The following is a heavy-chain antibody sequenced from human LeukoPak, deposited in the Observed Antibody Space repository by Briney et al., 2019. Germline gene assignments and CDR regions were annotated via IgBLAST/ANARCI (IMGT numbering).Heavy chain of an antibody. V-gene: IGHV3-7*01. Sequence: PGGSLRLSCAASGFTFSSYAMSWVRQAPGKGLEWVANIKQDGSEQYYVDSVKGRFTISRNDAEKSLYLQMNSLRVEDTAVYYCARDPHTSAYNWFDRWGQGTLVIVS. D-gene: IGHD2/OR15-2a*01. CDR3: ARDPHTSAYNWFDR. CDR2: IKQDGSEQ. J-gene: IGHJ5*02. CDR1: GFTFSSYA.